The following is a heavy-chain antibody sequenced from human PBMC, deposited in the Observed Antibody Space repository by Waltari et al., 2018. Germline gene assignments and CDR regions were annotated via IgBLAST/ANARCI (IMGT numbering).Heavy chain of an antibody. CDR2: IYYSGST. V-gene: IGHV4-39*07. D-gene: IGHD6-19*01. CDR3: ARGLRAVAGTG. Sequence: QLQLQESGPGLVKPSETLSLTCTVSGGSISSSSYYWGWIRQPPGKGLEWIGSIYYSGSTYYNPSLKSRGTISVDTSKNQFSLKLSAVTAADTAVYYCARGLRAVAGTGWGQGTLVTVSS. J-gene: IGHJ4*02. CDR1: GGSISSSSYY.